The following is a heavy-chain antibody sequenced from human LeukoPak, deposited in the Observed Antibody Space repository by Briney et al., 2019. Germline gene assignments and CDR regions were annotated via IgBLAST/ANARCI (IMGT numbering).Heavy chain of an antibody. CDR2: IIPIVGTA. CDR1: GGTFSSYA. V-gene: IGHV1-69*13. CDR3: ARDCSGGSCYPPYYYGMDV. D-gene: IGHD2-15*01. J-gene: IGHJ6*02. Sequence: SVKVSCKASGGTFSSYAISWVRQAPGQGLEWMGGIIPIVGTANYAQKFQGRVTITADESTSTAYMELSSLRSEDTAVYYCARDCSGGSCYPPYYYGMDVWGQGTTVTVSS.